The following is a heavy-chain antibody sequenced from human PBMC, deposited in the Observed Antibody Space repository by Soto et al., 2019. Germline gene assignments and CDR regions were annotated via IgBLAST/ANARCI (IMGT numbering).Heavy chain of an antibody. D-gene: IGHD2-15*01. V-gene: IGHV4-34*01. CDR3: ARKIPGEWWARTYYFDD. J-gene: IGHJ4*02. CDR2: INHSGST. CDR1: GGSFSGYY. Sequence: PSETLSLTCAVYGGSFSGYYWSWIRQPPGKGLERIGEINHSGSTNYNPSLKSRVTISVDTSKNQFSLKLSSATAADTAVYYCARKIPGEWWARTYYFDDWGQGTLVTVSS.